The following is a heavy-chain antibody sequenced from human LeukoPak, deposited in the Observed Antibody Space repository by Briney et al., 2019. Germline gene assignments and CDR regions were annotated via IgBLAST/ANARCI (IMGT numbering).Heavy chain of an antibody. CDR1: GFTFSSYG. CDR2: ISGSVDNT. Sequence: GGSLRLSCAASGFTFSSYGMSWVRQAPGKGLEWVSIISGSVDNTYYADPVKGRFTISRDHSKKTLCLQMNSLRAEDTAVYYCAKNDRDGSGYNDYWGQGTLVTVSS. CDR3: AKNDRDGSGYNDY. D-gene: IGHD3-22*01. J-gene: IGHJ4*02. V-gene: IGHV3-23*01.